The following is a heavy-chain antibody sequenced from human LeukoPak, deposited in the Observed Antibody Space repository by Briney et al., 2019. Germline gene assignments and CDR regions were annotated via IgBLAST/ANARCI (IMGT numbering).Heavy chain of an antibody. Sequence: SETLSLTCAVYGGSFSGYYWSWIRQPPGKGLEWIGEINHSGSTNYTPSLKSRVTISVDTSKNQFSLKLSSVTAADTAVYYCARASPEWLASYYYYMDVWGKGTTVTISS. CDR2: INHSGST. CDR3: ARASPEWLASYYYYMDV. D-gene: IGHD6-19*01. J-gene: IGHJ6*03. CDR1: GGSFSGYY. V-gene: IGHV4-34*01.